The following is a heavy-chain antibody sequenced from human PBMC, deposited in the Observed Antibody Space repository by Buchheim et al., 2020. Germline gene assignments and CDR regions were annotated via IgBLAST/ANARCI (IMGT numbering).Heavy chain of an antibody. CDR3: AKDGTYIAADGTSFVRPLSVY. CDR2: ISGSGGSP. Sequence: EVQLLESGGGLVQPGGSLRLSCAASGFSFSSYAMSWVRQAPGKGLEWVSAISGSGGSPYYADSVKGRFTISRANSKNTLYLQMNSLRAEDTAVYYCAKDGTYIAADGTSFVRPLSVYWGQGTL. D-gene: IGHD6-13*01. J-gene: IGHJ4*02. CDR1: GFSFSSYA. V-gene: IGHV3-23*01.